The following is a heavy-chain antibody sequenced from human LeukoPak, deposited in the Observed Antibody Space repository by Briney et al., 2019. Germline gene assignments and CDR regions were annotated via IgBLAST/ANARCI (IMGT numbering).Heavy chain of an antibody. CDR2: IDYSGST. D-gene: IGHD6-13*01. Sequence: SETLSLTCTVSGGSISSYCWSWLRQLPGKGPEWIGYIDYSGSTNYNPSLKSRVTIAVDRSKNQFSLKLTSVTAADTAVCYCARGTAFDPWGQGTLVTVSS. J-gene: IGHJ5*02. V-gene: IGHV4-59*08. CDR1: GGSISSYC. CDR3: ARGTAFDP.